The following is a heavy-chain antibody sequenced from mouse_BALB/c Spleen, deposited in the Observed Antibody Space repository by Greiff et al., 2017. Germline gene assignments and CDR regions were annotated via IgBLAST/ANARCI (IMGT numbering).Heavy chain of an antibody. V-gene: IGHV1S137*01. CDR3: ARGGNLLRLFDY. J-gene: IGHJ2*01. D-gene: IGHD1-2*01. CDR1: GYTFTDYA. Sequence: VKLQESGAELVRPGVSVKISCKGSGYTFTDYAMHWVKQSHAKSLEWIGVISTYYGDASYNQKFKGKATMTVDKSSSTAYMELARLTSEDSAIYYCARGGNLLRLFDYWGQGTTLTVSS. CDR2: ISTYYGDA.